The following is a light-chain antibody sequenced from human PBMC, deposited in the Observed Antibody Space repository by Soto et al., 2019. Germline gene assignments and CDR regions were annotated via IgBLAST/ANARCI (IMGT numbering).Light chain of an antibody. CDR1: QGISSY. Sequence: RWTRNKYSLSASVGDRVTITCRASQGISSYLAWYQQQPGKAPKLLIYAASTLQSGVPSRFSGSGSGTDFTLTISSLQPEDFATYYCQQLNSYPIPFGQVTLLAIK. J-gene: IGKJ5*01. V-gene: IGKV1-9*01. CDR2: AAS. CDR3: QQLNSYPIP.